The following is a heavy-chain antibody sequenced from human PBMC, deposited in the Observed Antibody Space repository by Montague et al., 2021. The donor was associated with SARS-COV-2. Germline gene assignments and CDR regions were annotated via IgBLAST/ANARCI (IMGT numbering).Heavy chain of an antibody. V-gene: IGHV2-70*11. J-gene: IGHJ5*02. CDR3: ARLAAPGTKDWFDP. CDR2: IDWDDDK. CDR1: GFSLITAGVS. Sequence: PALVKPTQTLTLTCTLSGFSLITAGVSVAWIRQSPGKPLEWLARIDWDDDKYYTTSLQTRLTISKDTSKDQVVLTMTNTDPADTAMYYCARLAAPGTKDWFDPWGQGVLVTGSS. D-gene: IGHD6-13*01.